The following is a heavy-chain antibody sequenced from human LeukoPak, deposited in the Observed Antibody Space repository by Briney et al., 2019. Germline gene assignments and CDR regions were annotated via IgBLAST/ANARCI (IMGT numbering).Heavy chain of an antibody. CDR3: ARDPLHSVVAFDL. V-gene: IGHV1-2*02. CDR1: GYTFTGYY. J-gene: IGHJ2*01. D-gene: IGHD2-15*01. CDR2: INPNSGGT. Sequence: ASVKVSCKASGYTFTGYYMHWVRQAPGQGLEWMGWINPNSGGTNYAQKFQGRVTMTRDTSISIAYMELSRLRSDDTAVYYCARDPLHSVVAFDLWGRGTPVTVSS.